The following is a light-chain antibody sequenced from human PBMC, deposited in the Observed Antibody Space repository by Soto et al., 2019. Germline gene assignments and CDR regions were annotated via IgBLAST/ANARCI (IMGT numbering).Light chain of an antibody. CDR2: EGS. J-gene: IGLJ1*01. CDR3: CSYVGGYSYV. Sequence: QSALTQPASVSGSPGQSITISCTGTSSDVGSYNLVSWYQHHPGNTPKLMIYEGSRRPSGVSDRFSGSKSGNTASLTTSGLQAEDEADYYCCSYVGGYSYVFGIGTKLTVL. V-gene: IGLV2-23*01. CDR1: SSDVGSYNL.